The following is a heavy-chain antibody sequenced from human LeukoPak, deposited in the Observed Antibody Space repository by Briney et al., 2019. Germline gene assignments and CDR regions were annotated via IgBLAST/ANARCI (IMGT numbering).Heavy chain of an antibody. CDR2: INPNSGGT. J-gene: IGHJ4*02. Sequence: ASVKVSCKASGYTFTGYYMHWVRQAPGQGLEWMGWINPNSGGTNYAQKFQGRVTVTRDTPISTAYMELSRLRSDDTAVYYCAREPLTGDNDDYWGQGTLVTVSS. V-gene: IGHV1-2*02. CDR1: GYTFTGYY. CDR3: AREPLTGDNDDY. D-gene: IGHD7-27*01.